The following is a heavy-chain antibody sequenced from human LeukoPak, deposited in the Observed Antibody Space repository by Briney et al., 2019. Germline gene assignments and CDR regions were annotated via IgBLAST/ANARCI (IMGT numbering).Heavy chain of an antibody. D-gene: IGHD5-24*01. CDR1: GGSISSGSYY. CDR2: IYTSGST. J-gene: IGHJ3*02. V-gene: IGHV4-61*02. Sequence: SETLSLTCTVSGGSISSGSYYWNWIRQPDGKGLEWIGRIYTSGSTNYNPSLKSRVAISVDTSKNQFSLKLSSVTAADTAVYYCARGDGYNYGYAFDIWGQGTTVTVSS. CDR3: ARGDGYNYGYAFDI.